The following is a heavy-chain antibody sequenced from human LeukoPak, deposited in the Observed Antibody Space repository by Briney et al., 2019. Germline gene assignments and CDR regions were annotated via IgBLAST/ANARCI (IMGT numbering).Heavy chain of an antibody. CDR2: VYYSGRT. CDR1: GDSVNSFYY. Sequence: PETLSLTGTVSGDSVNSFYYWGWIRQPPGKGLEWIASVYYSGRTYTNPSLKSPVTISVATSKNHFSLKLASVTAADTAVYYCARQGSSGWSHFDHWGQGTLVTVSS. J-gene: IGHJ4*02. V-gene: IGHV4-39*01. CDR3: ARQGSSGWSHFDH. D-gene: IGHD6-19*01.